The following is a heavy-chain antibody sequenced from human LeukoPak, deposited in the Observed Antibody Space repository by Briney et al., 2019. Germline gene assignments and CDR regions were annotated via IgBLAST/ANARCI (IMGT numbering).Heavy chain of an antibody. CDR2: ISSSGSDI. V-gene: IGHV3-48*03. J-gene: IGHJ5*02. D-gene: IGHD3-10*01. CDR3: AKAYYYGSGLQFPAFDP. Sequence: GGSLRLSCAASGFTFSSYEMNWVRQAPGKGLEWVSYISSSGSDIYYADSVKGRFTISRDNAKNSLYLQMNSLRAEDTAVYYCAKAYYYGSGLQFPAFDPWGQGTLVTVSS. CDR1: GFTFSSYE.